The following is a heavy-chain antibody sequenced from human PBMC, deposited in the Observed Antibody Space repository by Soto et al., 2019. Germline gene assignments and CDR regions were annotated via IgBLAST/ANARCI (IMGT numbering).Heavy chain of an antibody. CDR2: ISYDGSNK. CDR3: ARDPKYARGTTYYDFWSGYFTGGMDV. D-gene: IGHD3-3*01. Sequence: PGGSLRLSCAASGFTFSSYAMHWVRQAPGKGLEWVAVISYDGSNKYYADSVKGRFTISRDNSKNTLYLQMNSLRAEDTAVYYCARDPKYARGTTYYDFWSGYFTGGMDVWGQGTTVTVSS. CDR1: GFTFSSYA. J-gene: IGHJ6*02. V-gene: IGHV3-30-3*01.